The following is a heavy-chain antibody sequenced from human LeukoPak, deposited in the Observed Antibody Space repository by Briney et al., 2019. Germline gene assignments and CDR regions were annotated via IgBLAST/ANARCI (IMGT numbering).Heavy chain of an antibody. J-gene: IGHJ4*02. Sequence: KSSETLSLTCTVSGGSISSSSYYWGWLRQPPGKGLEWIGSIYYSGSTYYNPSLKSRVTISVDTSKNQFSLKLSSVTAADTAVYYCARYKSGGGDYWGQGTLVTVSS. D-gene: IGHD3-3*01. CDR1: GGSISSSSYY. CDR3: ARYKSGGGDY. CDR2: IYYSGST. V-gene: IGHV4-39*07.